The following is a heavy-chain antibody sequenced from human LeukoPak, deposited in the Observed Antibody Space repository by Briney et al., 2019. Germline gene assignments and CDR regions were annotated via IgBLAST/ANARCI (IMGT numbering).Heavy chain of an antibody. Sequence: PGGSLRLSCAASGFIVSSNYMSWVRQAPGKGLEWVSVIYSGGSTYYADSVKGRFTISRDNSENTLYLQMNSLRAEDTAVYYCASPGGYSSSWYDYWGQGTLVTVSS. V-gene: IGHV3-53*01. CDR3: ASPGGYSSSWYDY. D-gene: IGHD6-13*01. CDR1: GFIVSSNY. CDR2: IYSGGST. J-gene: IGHJ4*02.